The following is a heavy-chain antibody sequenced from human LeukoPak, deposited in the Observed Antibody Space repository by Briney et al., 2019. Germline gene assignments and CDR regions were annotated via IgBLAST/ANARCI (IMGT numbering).Heavy chain of an antibody. CDR2: ISPNSGGT. Sequence: ASVKVSCKASGYTFTGYYMHWVRQAPGQGLEWMGWISPNSGGTKYAQKFQGRVTMTRDTSISTAFMELSSLRSEDTAVYYCARRAVGNSYYYSMDVWGKGTTVTVSS. CDR3: ARRAVGNSYYYSMDV. J-gene: IGHJ6*03. CDR1: GYTFTGYY. V-gene: IGHV1-2*02. D-gene: IGHD6-19*01.